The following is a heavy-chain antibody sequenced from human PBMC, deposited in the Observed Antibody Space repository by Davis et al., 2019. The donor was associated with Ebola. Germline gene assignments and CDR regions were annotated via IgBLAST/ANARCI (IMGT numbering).Heavy chain of an antibody. V-gene: IGHV4-59*08. CDR3: ARAKPRGSYGY. Sequence: PGGSLRLSCTVSGGSISSYYWSWIRQPPGKGLEWIGYIYYSGSTNYNPSLKSRVTISVDTSKNQFSLKLSSVTAADTAVYYCARAKPRGSYGYWGQGTLVTVSS. CDR2: IYYSGST. CDR1: GGSISSYY. J-gene: IGHJ4*02. D-gene: IGHD1-26*01.